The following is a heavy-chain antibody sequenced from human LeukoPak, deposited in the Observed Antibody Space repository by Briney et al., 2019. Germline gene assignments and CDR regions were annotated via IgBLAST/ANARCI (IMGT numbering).Heavy chain of an antibody. CDR2: IYYSGST. CDR3: AREGIVGAADY. Sequence: SETLSLTCTVSGGYISSYYWSWIRQPPGKGLEWIGYIYYSGSTNYNPSLKSRVTISVDTSKNQFSLKLSSVTAADTAVYYCAREGIVGAADYWGQGTLVTVSS. V-gene: IGHV4-59*01. J-gene: IGHJ4*02. CDR1: GGYISSYY. D-gene: IGHD1-26*01.